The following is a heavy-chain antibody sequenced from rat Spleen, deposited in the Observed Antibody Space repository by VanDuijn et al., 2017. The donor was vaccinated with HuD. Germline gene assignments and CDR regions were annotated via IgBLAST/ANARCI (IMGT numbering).Heavy chain of an antibody. V-gene: IGHV2-43*01. CDR1: GFSLTTYH. J-gene: IGHJ1*01. CDR2: IWTDVRT. Sequence: QVQLKESGPGLVQPSQTLSLTCTVSGFSLTTYHVSWVRQPPGKGLEWMGVIWTDVRTAYNSLLKSRLSISRDTSKSQVFLKMNSLQTEDTATYYCAREGHWYFDFWGPGTMVTVSS. CDR3: AREGHWYFDF.